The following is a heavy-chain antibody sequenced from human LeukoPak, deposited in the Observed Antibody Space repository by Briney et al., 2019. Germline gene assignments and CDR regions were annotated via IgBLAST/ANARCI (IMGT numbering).Heavy chain of an antibody. J-gene: IGHJ4*02. CDR2: IYNSGST. V-gene: IGHV4-39*01. CDR3: ARRYCSGGHCYYFDS. Sequence: PSGTLSLTCTVSGGSISSSSHYWGWIRQPPGMGLEWIGIIYNSGSTYYNPSLNSRVTVSLDTSKNQFSLTVTSVTAADTAVYYCARRYCSGGHCYYFDSWGQGTLVTVSS. CDR1: GGSISSSSHY. D-gene: IGHD2-15*01.